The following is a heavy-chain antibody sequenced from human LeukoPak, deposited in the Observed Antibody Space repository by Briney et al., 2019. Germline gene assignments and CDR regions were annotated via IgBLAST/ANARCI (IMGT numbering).Heavy chain of an antibody. Sequence: KPGGSLRLSCAASGFTFSSYAMNWVRQAPGKGLEWVSSISYTGTYIYYADSVKGRFTISRDNAQNSLYLQMNSLRAEDTAIYYCVRDRGTYRPIDYWGQGTLVTVSS. J-gene: IGHJ4*02. D-gene: IGHD1-26*01. CDR2: ISYTGTYI. CDR1: GFTFSSYA. V-gene: IGHV3-21*04. CDR3: VRDRGTYRPIDY.